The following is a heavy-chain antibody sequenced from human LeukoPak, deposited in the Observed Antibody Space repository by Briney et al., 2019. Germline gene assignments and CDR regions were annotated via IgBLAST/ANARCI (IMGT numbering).Heavy chain of an antibody. D-gene: IGHD3-10*01. J-gene: IGHJ6*02. Sequence: ASVKVSCKASGYTFTSYGISWVRQAPGQGLEWMGWISAYNGNTNYAQKLQGRVTMTTDTSTSTAYMELRSLRSDDTAVYYRASGVGFGDPTGYYGMDVWGQGTTVTVSS. CDR1: GYTFTSYG. CDR2: ISAYNGNT. V-gene: IGHV1-18*01. CDR3: ASGVGFGDPTGYYGMDV.